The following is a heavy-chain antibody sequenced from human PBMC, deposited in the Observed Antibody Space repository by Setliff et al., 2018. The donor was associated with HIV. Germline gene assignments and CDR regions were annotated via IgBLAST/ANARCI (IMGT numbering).Heavy chain of an antibody. V-gene: IGHV4-34*01. CDR3: ARVSSTYWYSIFRNYYYHMDV. CDR2: INHSGNT. D-gene: IGHD2-8*02. CDR1: GGSFSGYY. J-gene: IGHJ6*03. Sequence: SETLSLTCAVYGGSFSGYYWSWIRQPPGKGLEWIGEINHSGNTNYNPSLKSRVTISVDTSKNQFSLKLSSVTAADTAVYYCARVSSTYWYSIFRNYYYHMDVWGKGTTVTVSS.